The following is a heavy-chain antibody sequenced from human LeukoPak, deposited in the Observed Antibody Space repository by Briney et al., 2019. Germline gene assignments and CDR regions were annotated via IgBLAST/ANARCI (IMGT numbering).Heavy chain of an antibody. CDR2: ISSSGSTI. CDR1: GFTFSSYE. J-gene: IGHJ6*02. Sequence: GGSLRLSCAASGFTFSSYEMNWVRQAPEKGLEWVSYISSSGSTIYYADSVKGRFTISRDNAKNSLYLQMNSLRAEDTAVYYCARDSPGGMDVWGQGTTVTVSS. CDR3: ARDSPGGMDV. V-gene: IGHV3-48*03.